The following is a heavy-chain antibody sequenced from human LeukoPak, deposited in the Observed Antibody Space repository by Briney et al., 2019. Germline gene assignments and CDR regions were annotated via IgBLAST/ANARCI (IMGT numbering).Heavy chain of an antibody. CDR2: ISAYNGNT. CDR3: AREGHYYDSSGYLY. J-gene: IGHJ4*02. D-gene: IGHD3-22*01. V-gene: IGHV1-18*01. Sequence: ASVKVSCKASGYTFTSYGISWVRQAPGQGLEWMGWISAYNGNTNYAQKLRGRVTMTTDTSTSTAYMELRSLRSDDTAVYYCAREGHYYDSSGYLYWGQGTLVTVSS. CDR1: GYTFTSYG.